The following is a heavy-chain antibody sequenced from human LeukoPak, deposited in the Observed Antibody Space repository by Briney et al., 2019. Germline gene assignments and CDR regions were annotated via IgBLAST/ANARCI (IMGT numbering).Heavy chain of an antibody. CDR3: AKDEDTALVGPLNY. Sequence: GGSLRLSCAASGFTLCSYAMNWVRQAPGKGLERVSAISGSGGSTYYADSVKGRFTIFRDNSKNTLYLQMNSLRAEDTAVYYCAKDEDTALVGPLNYWRQGTLVTVSS. CDR2: ISGSGGST. D-gene: IGHD5-18*01. J-gene: IGHJ4*02. CDR1: GFTLCSYA. V-gene: IGHV3-23*01.